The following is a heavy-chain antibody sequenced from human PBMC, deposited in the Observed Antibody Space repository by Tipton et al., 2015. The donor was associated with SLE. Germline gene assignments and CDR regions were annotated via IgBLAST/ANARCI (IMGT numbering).Heavy chain of an antibody. Sequence: SLRLSCAASGFTFRSYAMSWVRQAPGKGLEWVSTVSGSGGSTYYADSVKGRFTISRDNSKNTLYLQMNRLRAEDTAVYYCARDGELGSSFYYYMDVWGKGTTVTVSS. CDR1: GFTFRSYA. CDR2: VSGSGGST. CDR3: ARDGELGSSFYYYMDV. D-gene: IGHD3-10*01. J-gene: IGHJ6*03. V-gene: IGHV3-23*01.